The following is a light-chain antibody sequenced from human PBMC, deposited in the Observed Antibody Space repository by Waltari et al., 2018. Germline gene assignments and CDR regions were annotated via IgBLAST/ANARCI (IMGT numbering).Light chain of an antibody. CDR3: QQNHDSPYT. CDR2: GAH. J-gene: IGKJ4*01. Sequence: IQMTQSPSSLSAFVGDSVTITCRASQSITTLLNWYQQKPGKAPKLLIFGAHNIQSGVPSRFSGSGTGTDFTLTIRGLQPEDLATYYCQQNHDSPYTFGGGTRVEIK. CDR1: QSITTL. V-gene: IGKV1-39*01.